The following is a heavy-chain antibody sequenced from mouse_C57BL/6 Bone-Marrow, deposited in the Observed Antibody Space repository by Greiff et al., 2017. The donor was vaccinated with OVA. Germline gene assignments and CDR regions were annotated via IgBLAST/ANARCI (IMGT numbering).Heavy chain of an antibody. J-gene: IGHJ3*01. Sequence: VQLKESGGDLVKPGGSLKLSCAASGFTFSSYGMSWVRQTPDKRLEWVATISSGGSYTYYTDSVKGRFTLTRDNAKNTLYLQMSSLKSEDTARYYCATYYSNYEFAYWGQGTLVTVSA. CDR2: ISSGGSYT. CDR3: ATYYSNYEFAY. CDR1: GFTFSSYG. D-gene: IGHD2-5*01. V-gene: IGHV5-6*01.